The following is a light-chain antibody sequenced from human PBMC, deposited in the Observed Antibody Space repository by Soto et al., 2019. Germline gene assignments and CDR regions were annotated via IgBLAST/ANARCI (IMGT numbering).Light chain of an antibody. CDR2: AAS. J-gene: IGKJ2*01. V-gene: IGKV1-12*01. Sequence: DIQMTQSPSSVSASVGDRVTITCRARQDISSWLSWYQQKPGEAPKLLIYAASSFQSGGPSRFRSRDSGKTFTLTSTILQPEDVATYHCQQTNTLPRTFGQGTRVEIK. CDR1: QDISSW. CDR3: QQTNTLPRT.